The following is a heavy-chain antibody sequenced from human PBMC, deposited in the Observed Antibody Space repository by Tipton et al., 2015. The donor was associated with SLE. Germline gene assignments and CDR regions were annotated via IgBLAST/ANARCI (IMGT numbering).Heavy chain of an antibody. Sequence: SLRLSCAASGFTFSDYYMSWIRQAPGKGLEWVSYISSSGSSIYYADSVKGRFTISRDNAKNSLYLQMNSLRAEDTAVYYCARDTEYYYDSKYTFHIWGQGTMVTVSS. V-gene: IGHV3-11*04. CDR2: ISSSGSSI. D-gene: IGHD3-22*01. CDR1: GFTFSDYY. J-gene: IGHJ3*02. CDR3: ARDTEYYYDSKYTFHI.